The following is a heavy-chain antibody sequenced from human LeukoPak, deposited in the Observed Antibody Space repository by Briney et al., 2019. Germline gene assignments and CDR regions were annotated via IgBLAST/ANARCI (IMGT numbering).Heavy chain of an antibody. CDR3: ARQLTYYYDSSGYYYDY. CDR1: GGSISSSSYY. Sequence: PSETLSLTCTVSGGSISSSSYYWGWIRQPPGKGLEWIGSIYYSGSTYHNPSLKSRVTISVDTSKNQFSLKLSSVTAADTAVYYCARQLTYYYDSSGYYYDYWGQGTLVTVSS. V-gene: IGHV4-39*01. J-gene: IGHJ4*02. CDR2: IYYSGST. D-gene: IGHD3-22*01.